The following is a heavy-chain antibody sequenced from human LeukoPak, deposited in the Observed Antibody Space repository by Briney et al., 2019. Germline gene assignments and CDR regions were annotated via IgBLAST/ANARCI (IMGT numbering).Heavy chain of an antibody. Sequence: HPGGSLRLSCAASGFTFSSYAMSWVRQAPGKGLEWVSAISGSGGSTYYADSVKGRFTISRDNSKNTLYLQMNSLRAEDTAVYYCAKTLLGIGGYNFDYWGQGTLVTVSS. D-gene: IGHD7-27*01. V-gene: IGHV3-23*01. J-gene: IGHJ4*02. CDR1: GFTFSSYA. CDR3: AKTLLGIGGYNFDY. CDR2: ISGSGGST.